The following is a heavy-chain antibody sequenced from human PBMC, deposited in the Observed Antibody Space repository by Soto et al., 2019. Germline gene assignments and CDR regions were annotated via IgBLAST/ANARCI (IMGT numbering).Heavy chain of an antibody. Sequence: SETLSLTCTVSGGSISSYYWSWIRQPPGKGLEWIGYIYYSGSTNYNPSLKSRVTISVDTSKNQFSLKLDSVTPADTAVYYCARVRGTAGKRYFDYWGPGTLVTVSS. CDR1: GGSISSYY. CDR3: ARVRGTAGKRYFDY. J-gene: IGHJ4*02. V-gene: IGHV4-59*01. CDR2: IYYSGST. D-gene: IGHD6-13*01.